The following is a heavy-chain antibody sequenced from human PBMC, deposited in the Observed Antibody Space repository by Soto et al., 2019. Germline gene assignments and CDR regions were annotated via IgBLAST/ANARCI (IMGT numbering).Heavy chain of an antibody. J-gene: IGHJ3*02. CDR3: ARYFDWPSAFDI. CDR1: GGSISGYY. CDR2: LNYIGST. D-gene: IGHD3-9*01. Sequence: QVQLQESGPGLVKPSETLSLTCTVSGGSISGYYWGWIRHSPGKRLEWIGHLNYIGSTNYNPSLKSRVTISVDTSREQFSLRLDSVTAADAAVYYCARYFDWPSAFDIWGQGTMVTVSS. V-gene: IGHV4-59*01.